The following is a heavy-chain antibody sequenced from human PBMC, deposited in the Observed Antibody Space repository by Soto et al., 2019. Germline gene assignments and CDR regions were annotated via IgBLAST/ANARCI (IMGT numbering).Heavy chain of an antibody. D-gene: IGHD5-12*01. CDR2: IYHVGNT. CDR1: GGYLTNDSYY. CDR3: ARFGYTTEAH. Sequence: SETLCLTCTVAGGYLTNDSYYWAWIRQPPGKGLEWIGSIYHVGNTYYTSSLKSRVTISVDTSKNSLYLQMNSLRAEDTAVYYCARFGYTTEAHWGQGTLVTVSS. V-gene: IGHV4-39*01. J-gene: IGHJ4*02.